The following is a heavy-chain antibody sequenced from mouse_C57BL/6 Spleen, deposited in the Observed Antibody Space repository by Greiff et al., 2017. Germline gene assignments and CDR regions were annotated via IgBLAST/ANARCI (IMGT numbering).Heavy chain of an antibody. CDR2: IHPSDSDT. CDR1: GYTFTSYW. J-gene: IGHJ3*01. Sequence: QVQLKQPGAELVKPGASVKVSCKASGYTFTSYWMHWVKQRPGQGLEWIGRIHPSDSDTNYNQKFKGKATLTVDKSSSTAYMQLSSLTSEDSAVYYCAIGVYGSSYGWFDYWGKGTMVTVSA. D-gene: IGHD1-1*01. CDR3: AIGVYGSSYGWFDY. V-gene: IGHV1-74*01.